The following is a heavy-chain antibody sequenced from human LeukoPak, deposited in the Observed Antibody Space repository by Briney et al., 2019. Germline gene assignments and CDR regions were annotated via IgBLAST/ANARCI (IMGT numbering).Heavy chain of an antibody. CDR1: GFTFSSYG. Sequence: PGGSLRLSCAASGFTFSSYGMHWVRQAPGKGLEWVAVISYDGSNKYYADSVKGRFTISRDNSKNTLYLQMNSLRAEDTAVYYCAARTYSSSWYYFDYWGQGTLVTVSS. CDR3: AARTYSSSWYYFDY. CDR2: ISYDGSNK. D-gene: IGHD6-13*01. J-gene: IGHJ4*02. V-gene: IGHV3-30*03.